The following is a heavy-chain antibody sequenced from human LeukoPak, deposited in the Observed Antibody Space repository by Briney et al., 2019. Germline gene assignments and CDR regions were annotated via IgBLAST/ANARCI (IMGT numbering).Heavy chain of an antibody. V-gene: IGHV3-49*04. CDR2: IRSKAHGGTA. Sequence: RSLRLSCTASGFTFSDYAVTWVRQAPGKGLEWVGFIRSKAHGGTADYATSVKGRFTISRDGSKTIAYLQMDSLKTEDTAVYYCSRAHSTGWLGINDYWGQGALVTVS. D-gene: IGHD6-19*01. J-gene: IGHJ4*02. CDR3: SRAHSTGWLGINDY. CDR1: GFTFSDYA.